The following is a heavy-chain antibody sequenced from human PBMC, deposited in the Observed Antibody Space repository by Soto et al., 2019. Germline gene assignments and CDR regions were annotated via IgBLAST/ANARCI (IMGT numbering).Heavy chain of an antibody. CDR2: IYSGTTT. V-gene: IGHV3-66*01. Sequence: PGGSLRLSCAASGLTVSSNYMSWVRQAPGKGLEWVSVIYSGTTTHYADSVKGRFTISRDSSKNTLYLQMNSLRAEDTALYYCARGYWVEGYGAGTYFDYWGQGTLVTVSS. D-gene: IGHD3-16*01. J-gene: IGHJ4*02. CDR3: ARGYWVEGYGAGTYFDY. CDR1: GLTVSSNY.